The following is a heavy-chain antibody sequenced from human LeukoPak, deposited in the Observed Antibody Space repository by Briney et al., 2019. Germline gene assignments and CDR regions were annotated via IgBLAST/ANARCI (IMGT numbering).Heavy chain of an antibody. CDR2: INHGGST. V-gene: IGHV4-34*01. J-gene: IGHJ6*03. CDR3: ASLMDV. Sequence: SETLSLTCAVYGGSFSGYYWSWIRQPPGKGLEWIGEINHGGSTNYNPSLKSRVTISVDTSKNQFSLKLSSVTAADTAVYYCASLMDVWGKGTTVTVSS. CDR1: GGSFSGYY.